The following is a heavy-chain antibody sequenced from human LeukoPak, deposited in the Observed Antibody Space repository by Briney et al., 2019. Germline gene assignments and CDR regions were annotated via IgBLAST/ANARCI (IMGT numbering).Heavy chain of an antibody. CDR2: ISYDGSNK. J-gene: IGHJ3*02. CDR3: ARSLDQLPHFWDAFDI. V-gene: IGHV3-30*04. CDR1: GFTFSSYA. Sequence: GGSLRLSCAASGFTFSSYAMHWVRQALGKGLEWVAVISYDGSNKYYADSVKGRFTISRDNSKNTLYLQMNSLRAEDTAVYYCARSLDQLPHFWDAFDIWGQGTMVTVSS. D-gene: IGHD2-2*01.